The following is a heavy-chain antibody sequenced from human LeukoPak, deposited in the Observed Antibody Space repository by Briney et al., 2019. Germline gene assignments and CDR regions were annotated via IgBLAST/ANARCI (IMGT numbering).Heavy chain of an antibody. Sequence: TSETLSLTCSVSGGFISISTHYWGWIRQTPGKGLEWIGSIYYSGNTYYNASLKSQVSISIDTSKNQFSLRLTSVTAADTAVYYCARQTGSGLFILPGGQGTLVTVSS. CDR3: ARQTGSGLFILP. CDR1: GGFISISTHY. CDR2: IYYSGNT. V-gene: IGHV4-39*01. D-gene: IGHD3/OR15-3a*01. J-gene: IGHJ4*02.